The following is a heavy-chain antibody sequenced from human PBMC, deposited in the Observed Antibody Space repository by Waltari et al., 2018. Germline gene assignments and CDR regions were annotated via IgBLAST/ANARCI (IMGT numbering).Heavy chain of an antibody. D-gene: IGHD6-13*01. CDR2: MNPNSGNT. V-gene: IGHV1-8*01. J-gene: IGHJ4*02. CDR1: GYTFTSYD. Sequence: QVQLVQSGAEVKKPGASVKVSCKASGYTFTSYDINWVRQATGQGLEWMGWMNPNSGNTGYPQKFQGRVTMTRNTSISTAYMELSSLRSEDTAVYYCARGFSGIAAAGIPFDYWGQGTLVTVSS. CDR3: ARGFSGIAAAGIPFDY.